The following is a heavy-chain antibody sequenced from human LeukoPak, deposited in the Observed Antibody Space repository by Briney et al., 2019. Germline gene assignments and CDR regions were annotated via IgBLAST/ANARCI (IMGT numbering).Heavy chain of an antibody. J-gene: IGHJ4*02. CDR1: GFTLSSYW. D-gene: IGHD2-2*01. CDR3: ARAAMRGGDLDY. Sequence: GGSLRLSCAASGFTLSSYWMTWVRQAPGKGLEGVAKIKQDGSKEYYVDSVKGRFTISRDNAKTSLYLQMNSLRAEDTAVYYCARAAMRGGDLDYWGQGTLVTVSS. V-gene: IGHV3-7*03. CDR2: IKQDGSKE.